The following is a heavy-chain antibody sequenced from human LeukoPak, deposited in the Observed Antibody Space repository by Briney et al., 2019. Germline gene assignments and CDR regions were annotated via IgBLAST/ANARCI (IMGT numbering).Heavy chain of an antibody. CDR1: GGSFSGYY. Sequence: SETLSLTCAVYGGSFSGYYWSWIRIPPGKGLEWIGEINHSGSTNYNPSLKSRVTISVDTSKNQFSLKLSSVTAADTAVYYCARAGYLYDSSYYFFGHWGQGTLVTVSS. CDR3: ARAGYLYDSSYYFFGH. J-gene: IGHJ5*02. V-gene: IGHV4-34*01. CDR2: INHSGST. D-gene: IGHD3-22*01.